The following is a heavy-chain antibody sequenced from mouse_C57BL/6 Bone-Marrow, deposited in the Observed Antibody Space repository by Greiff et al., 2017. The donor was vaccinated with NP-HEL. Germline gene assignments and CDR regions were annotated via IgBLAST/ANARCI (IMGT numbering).Heavy chain of an antibody. Sequence: VKLVESEGGLVQPGSSMKLSCTASGFTFSDYYMAWVRQVPEKGLEWVANINYDGSSTYYLDSLKSRFIISRDNAKNILYLQMSSLKSEDTATYYCARDLGRRNYAMDYWGQGTSVTVSS. V-gene: IGHV5-16*01. D-gene: IGHD4-1*01. J-gene: IGHJ4*01. CDR1: GFTFSDYY. CDR3: ARDLGRRNYAMDY. CDR2: INYDGSST.